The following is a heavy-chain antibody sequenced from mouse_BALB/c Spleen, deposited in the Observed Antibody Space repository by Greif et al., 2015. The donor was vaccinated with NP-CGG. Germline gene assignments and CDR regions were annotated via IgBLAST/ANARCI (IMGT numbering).Heavy chain of an antibody. D-gene: IGHD2-4*01. CDR2: ISSGSGTI. V-gene: IGHV5-17*02. J-gene: IGHJ4*01. Sequence: EVKLVESGGGLVQPGGSRKLSCAASGFTFSSFGMHWVRQAPEKGLEWVAYISSGSGTIYYADTVKGRFTISRDNPKNTLFLQMTSLRSEDTAMYYCARRVSTMITTGYAMDYWGQGTSVTVSS. CDR1: GFTFSSFG. CDR3: ARRVSTMITTGYAMDY.